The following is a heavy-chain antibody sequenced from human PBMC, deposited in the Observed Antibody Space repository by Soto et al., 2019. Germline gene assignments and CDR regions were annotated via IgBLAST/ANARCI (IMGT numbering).Heavy chain of an antibody. V-gene: IGHV3-21*01. J-gene: IGHJ4*02. Sequence: EVSLKISCAASGFTFSSYSINWVRQAPGKGLEWVSSISSSSSYIYYADSVKGRFTISRDNAKNSLYLQMNSLRAEDTAVYYCARDFGDYWGQGTLVTVSS. D-gene: IGHD3-10*01. CDR1: GFTFSSYS. CDR3: ARDFGDY. CDR2: ISSSSSYI.